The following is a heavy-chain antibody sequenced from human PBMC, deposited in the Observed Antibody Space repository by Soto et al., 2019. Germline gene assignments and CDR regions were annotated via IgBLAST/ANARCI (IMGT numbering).Heavy chain of an antibody. CDR1: GGSISSYY. D-gene: IGHD6-6*01. Sequence: PSETLSLTCTVSGGSISSYYWSWIRQPPGKGLEWIGYIYYSGSTNYNPSLKSRVTISVDTSKNQFSLKLSPVTAADTAVYYCARVKYSSSMKDWFDPWGQGTLVTVSS. V-gene: IGHV4-59*01. CDR2: IYYSGST. CDR3: ARVKYSSSMKDWFDP. J-gene: IGHJ5*02.